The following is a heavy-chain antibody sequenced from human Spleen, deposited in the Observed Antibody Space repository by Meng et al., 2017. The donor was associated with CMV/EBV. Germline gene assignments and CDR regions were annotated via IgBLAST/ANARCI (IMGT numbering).Heavy chain of an antibody. CDR1: GGSFSGYY. J-gene: IGHJ4*02. Sequence: SETLSLTCAVYGGSFSGYYWSWIRQPPGKGLEWIGEINHSGSTNYNPSLKSQATISVDTSKNQFSLKLSSVTAADTALYFCVRELRGIEYYENTGPGLGYWGQGTLVTVSS. D-gene: IGHD3-22*01. V-gene: IGHV4-34*01. CDR2: INHSGST. CDR3: VRELRGIEYYENTGPGLGY.